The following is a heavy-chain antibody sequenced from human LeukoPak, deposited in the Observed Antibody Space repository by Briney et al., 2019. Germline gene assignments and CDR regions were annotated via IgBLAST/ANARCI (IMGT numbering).Heavy chain of an antibody. CDR1: GRTFSSYA. J-gene: IGHJ5*02. CDR3: ASAPSTSWDLNWFDP. V-gene: IGHV1-69*04. CDR2: IIPILGIA. Sequence: SVKVSCKAPGRTFSSYAISLVRQAPGQGLEWMGRIIPILGIANYAQKFQGRVTITADKSTSTAYMELSSLRSEDTAVYYCASAPSTSWDLNWFDPWGQGTLVTVSS. D-gene: IGHD2-2*01.